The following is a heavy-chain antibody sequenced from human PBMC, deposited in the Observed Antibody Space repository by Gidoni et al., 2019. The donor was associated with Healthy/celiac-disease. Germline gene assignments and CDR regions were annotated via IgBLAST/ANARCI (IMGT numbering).Heavy chain of an antibody. J-gene: IGHJ4*02. CDR1: GFTFSSYG. CDR3: ARGLELYGGSFDY. Sequence: QVQLVESGGGVVQPGRSLRLSCAASGFTFSSYGMHWVRQAPGKGLEWVAVIWYDGSNKYYADSVKGRFTISRDNSKNTLYLQMNSLRAEDTAVYYCARGLELYGGSFDYWGQGTLVTVSS. V-gene: IGHV3-33*01. CDR2: IWYDGSNK. D-gene: IGHD3-10*01.